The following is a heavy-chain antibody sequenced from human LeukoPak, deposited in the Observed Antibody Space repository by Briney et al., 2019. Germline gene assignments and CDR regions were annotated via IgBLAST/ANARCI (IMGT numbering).Heavy chain of an antibody. J-gene: IGHJ4*02. CDR3: ARATDSNGWLFDY. CDR2: INYSGST. D-gene: IGHD6-19*01. V-gene: IGHV4-59*01. Sequence: PSETLSLTCTVSGGSISSYYWSWIRQPPGKGLEWIGYINYSGSTNYNPSLKSRVTISVDTSRNQLSLKLTSVTAADMAVYYCARATDSNGWLFDYWGQGTLVTVSS. CDR1: GGSISSYY.